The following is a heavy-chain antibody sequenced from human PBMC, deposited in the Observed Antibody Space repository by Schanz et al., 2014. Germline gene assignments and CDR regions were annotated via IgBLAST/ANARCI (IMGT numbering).Heavy chain of an antibody. CDR3: ARAPSPIQGVPIDF. CDR2: IGYDGSEK. CDR1: GLNFDYYG. Sequence: QVQLVESGGGVVQPGRSLRLSCATSGLNFDYYGMNWVRQAPGKGLEWVANIGYDGSEKYYVDSVKGRFTISRDKSKGALYLQMSGLTPKDTAVYYCARAPSPIQGVPIDFWGQGTLVTVSS. D-gene: IGHD5-18*01. V-gene: IGHV3-33*01. J-gene: IGHJ4*02.